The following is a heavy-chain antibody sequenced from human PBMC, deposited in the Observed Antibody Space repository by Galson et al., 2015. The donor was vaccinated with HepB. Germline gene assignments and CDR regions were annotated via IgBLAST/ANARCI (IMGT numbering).Heavy chain of an antibody. Sequence: SLRLSCAASGFTFSSYSMNWVHQARGKGLEWVSYISSRSSTIYYADSVKGRFTISRDNAKNSLYLQMNSLRDEDTAVYYCARSYYGDRFDLDYWGQGTLVTVSS. J-gene: IGHJ4*02. CDR1: GFTFSSYS. V-gene: IGHV3-48*02. CDR3: ARSYYGDRFDLDY. CDR2: ISSRSSTI. D-gene: IGHD4-17*01.